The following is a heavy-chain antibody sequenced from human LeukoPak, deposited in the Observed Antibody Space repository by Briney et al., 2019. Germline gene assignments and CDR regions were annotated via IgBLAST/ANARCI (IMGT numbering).Heavy chain of an antibody. CDR2: INTNTGNP. Sequence: RASVKVSCKASGYIFTSYAMNWVRQAPGQGLEWMGWINTNTGNPTYAQGFTGRFVFSLDTSVSTAYLQISSLKAEDTAVYYCARGPRYFDFTRNWFDPWGQGTLVTVSS. CDR3: ARGPRYFDFTRNWFDP. V-gene: IGHV7-4-1*02. CDR1: GYIFTSYA. D-gene: IGHD3-9*01. J-gene: IGHJ5*02.